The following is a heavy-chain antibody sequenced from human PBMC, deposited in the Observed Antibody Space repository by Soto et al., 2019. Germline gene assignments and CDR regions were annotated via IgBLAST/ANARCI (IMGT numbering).Heavy chain of an antibody. V-gene: IGHV3-7*01. CDR2: IKQDGSEK. Sequence: GGSLRLSCAASGFTFNTYWMSWVRQAPGKGLEWVANIKQDGSEKYYVDSVKGRFTISRDNAKNSLYLQMNSLRAEDTAVYYCARETSAAPHYWGQGTLVTVSS. CDR1: GFTFNTYW. D-gene: IGHD2-2*01. CDR3: ARETSAAPHY. J-gene: IGHJ4*02.